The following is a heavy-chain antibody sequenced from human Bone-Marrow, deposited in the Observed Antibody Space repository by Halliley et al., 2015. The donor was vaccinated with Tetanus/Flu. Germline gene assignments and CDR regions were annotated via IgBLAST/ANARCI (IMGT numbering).Heavy chain of an antibody. CDR3: ARGIYNGFDF. CDR1: RDSVSSNTVA. V-gene: IGHV6-1*01. Sequence: LVKPTQTLLITCDITRDSVSSNTVAWNWIRQSPSRGLEWLGRTYYRSKWRSDYAPSVKSRITVNPDTSKNQFSLHLNSVTPEDTAIYYCARGIYNGFDFWGPGTSVTVSS. D-gene: IGHD3-10*01. J-gene: IGHJ3*01. CDR2: TYYRSKWRS.